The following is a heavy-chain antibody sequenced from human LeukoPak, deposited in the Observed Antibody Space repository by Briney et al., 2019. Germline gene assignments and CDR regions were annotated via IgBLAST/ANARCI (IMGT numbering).Heavy chain of an antibody. V-gene: IGHV1-2*02. CDR1: GYTFTGYY. CDR3: ARDGGDDYDILTGYYVFDY. D-gene: IGHD3-9*01. CDR2: INPNSGGT. Sequence: ASVKVSCKASGYTFTGYYMHWVRQAPGQGLEWMGWINPNSGGTNYAQKFQGRVTMTRDTSISTAYMELSRLRSDDTAVYYCARDGGDDYDILTGYYVFDYWGQGTLVTVSS. J-gene: IGHJ4*02.